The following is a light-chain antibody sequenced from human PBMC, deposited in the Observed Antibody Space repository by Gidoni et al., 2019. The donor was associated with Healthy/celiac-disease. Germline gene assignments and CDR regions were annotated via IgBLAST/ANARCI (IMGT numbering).Light chain of an antibody. Sequence: QSALTQPASVSGSPGQSITISCTGTSSDVVGYNYVSWYQQHPGKAPKLIIYDVSNRPSWVSNRFSGSKSGNTASLTISGLQAEDEADYYCSSYTSSSTPHVVFGGGTKLTVL. V-gene: IGLV2-14*01. J-gene: IGLJ2*01. CDR2: DVS. CDR1: SSDVVGYNY. CDR3: SSYTSSSTPHVV.